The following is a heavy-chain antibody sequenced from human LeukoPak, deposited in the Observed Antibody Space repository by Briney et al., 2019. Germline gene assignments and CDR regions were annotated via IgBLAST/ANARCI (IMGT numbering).Heavy chain of an antibody. D-gene: IGHD1-14*01. Sequence: GGSLRLSCAASGFTSSSYGMHWVRQAPGKGLEWVAVIWYDGSNKYYADSVKGRFTISRDNSKNTLYLQMNSLRAEDTAVYYCARDRSRNYYYGMDVWGQGTTVTVSS. V-gene: IGHV3-33*01. CDR1: GFTSSSYG. CDR3: ARDRSRNYYYGMDV. CDR2: IWYDGSNK. J-gene: IGHJ6*02.